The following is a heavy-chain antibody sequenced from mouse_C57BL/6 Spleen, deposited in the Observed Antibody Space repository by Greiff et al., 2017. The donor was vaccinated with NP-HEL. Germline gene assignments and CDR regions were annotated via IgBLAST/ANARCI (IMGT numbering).Heavy chain of an antibody. D-gene: IGHD1-1*01. CDR3: ARSYGGFAY. Sequence: EVQLQQSGPELVKPGASVKISCKASGYTFTDYYMNWVKQSHGKSLEWIGDINPNNGGTSYNQKFKGKATLTVDKSSSTAYMELRSLTSEDSAVYYCARSYGGFAYWSKGTLVTVSA. CDR2: INPNNGGT. V-gene: IGHV1-26*01. CDR1: GYTFTDYY. J-gene: IGHJ3*01.